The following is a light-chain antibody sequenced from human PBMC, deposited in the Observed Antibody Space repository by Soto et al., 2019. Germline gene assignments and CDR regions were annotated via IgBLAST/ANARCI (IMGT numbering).Light chain of an antibody. CDR2: AAS. V-gene: IGKV1-39*01. J-gene: IGKJ4*01. Sequence: DIQMTQPPSSLSASVGDRVTITCRASQSISSYLNWYQQKPGKAPKLLIYAASSLQSGVPARFSGSGSGTDFTLTISSLQPEDFASYYCQQTFSTPPLTFGGGTKVEIQ. CDR3: QQTFSTPPLT. CDR1: QSISSY.